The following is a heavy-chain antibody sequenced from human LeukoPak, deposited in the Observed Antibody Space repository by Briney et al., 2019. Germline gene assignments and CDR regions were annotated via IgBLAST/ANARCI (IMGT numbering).Heavy chain of an antibody. CDR2: VYYSGST. D-gene: IGHD3-10*01. Sequence: SETLSLTCTVSGGTISTSSYYFAWIRQPPGKGLEWIGSVYYSGSTYYHPSLKSRVTISIDTSKNQFSLNLSSVTAADTAVYYCASGTLWFGELSSWFDLWGQGTLVTVSS. CDR3: ASGTLWFGELSSWFDL. CDR1: GGTISTSSYY. J-gene: IGHJ5*02. V-gene: IGHV4-39*07.